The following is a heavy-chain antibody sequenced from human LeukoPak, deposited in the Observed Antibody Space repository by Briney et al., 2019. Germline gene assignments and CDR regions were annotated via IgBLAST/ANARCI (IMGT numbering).Heavy chain of an antibody. CDR3: ARARGLYGRGYYALDV. J-gene: IGHJ6*02. D-gene: IGHD2-8*01. V-gene: IGHV3-30*03. CDR1: GFTFSDHG. CDR2: ISCDGGNN. Sequence: PGGSLRLSCAASGFTFSDHGMHWVRQAPGKGLEWVALISCDGGNNYYADSVKGRFTISRDNSKNTLYLQMDSLRADDTSMYYCARARGLYGRGYYALDVWGQGTTVTVSS.